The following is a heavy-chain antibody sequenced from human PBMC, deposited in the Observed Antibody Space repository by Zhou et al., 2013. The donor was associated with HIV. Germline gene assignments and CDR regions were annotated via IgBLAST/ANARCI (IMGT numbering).Heavy chain of an antibody. D-gene: IGHD2-2*01. CDR1: GYTFTNYD. V-gene: IGHV1-8*01. Sequence: QVQLVQSGAEVKKPGASLKVSCKASGYTFTNYDINWVRQATGQGLEWMGWMNPNSGNTGYAQKFQGRVSMTRNTSINTAYMELSSLRSGDTAIYYCARTPSISYFLHYVDYWGQGTLVTVSS. J-gene: IGHJ4*02. CDR2: MNPNSGNT. CDR3: ARTPSISYFLHYVDY.